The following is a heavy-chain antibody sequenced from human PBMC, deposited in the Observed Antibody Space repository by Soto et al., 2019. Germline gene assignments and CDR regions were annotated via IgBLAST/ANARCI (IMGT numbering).Heavy chain of an antibody. CDR3: ARALDGAGGGGSLDY. CDR1: GGTFSSYA. D-gene: IGHD3-16*01. J-gene: IGHJ4*02. CDR2: IIPIFGTA. V-gene: IGHV1-69*12. Sequence: QVQLVQSGAEVKKPGSSVKVSCKASGGTFSSYAISWVRQAPGQGLEWMGGIIPIFGTANYAQKFQGRVTITADESTSIAYLDLSSLRSEATAVYYCARALDGAGGGGSLDYWGQGTLVTVSS.